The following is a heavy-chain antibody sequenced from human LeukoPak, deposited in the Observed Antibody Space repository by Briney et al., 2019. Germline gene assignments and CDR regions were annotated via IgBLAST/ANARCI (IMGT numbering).Heavy chain of an antibody. J-gene: IGHJ3*02. V-gene: IGHV4-38-2*01. D-gene: IGHD3-3*01. CDR2: IYHSGST. Sequence: SETLSLTCAVSGYSISSGYYWGWIRSPPGQGLEWIGSIYHSGSTYYNPSLKSRVTISVDTSKNQFSLKLSSVTAADTAVYYCARRNYDFWSGYRGDAFDIWGQGTMVTVSS. CDR3: ARRNYDFWSGYRGDAFDI. CDR1: GYSISSGYY.